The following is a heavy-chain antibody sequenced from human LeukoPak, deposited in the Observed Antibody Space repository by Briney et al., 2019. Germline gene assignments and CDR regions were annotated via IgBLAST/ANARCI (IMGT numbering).Heavy chain of an antibody. D-gene: IGHD2-2*01. J-gene: IGHJ6*04. CDR1: GSTFSSYG. Sequence: GGPLRLSCAASGSTFSSYGMHWVRQAPGKGLEWVAVISYDGSNKYYADSVKGRFTISRDNSKNTLYLQMNSLRAEDTAVYYCAKDEDIVVVPAAMGYYYYGMDVWGKGTTVTVSS. CDR3: AKDEDIVVVPAAMGYYYYGMDV. V-gene: IGHV3-30*18. CDR2: ISYDGSNK.